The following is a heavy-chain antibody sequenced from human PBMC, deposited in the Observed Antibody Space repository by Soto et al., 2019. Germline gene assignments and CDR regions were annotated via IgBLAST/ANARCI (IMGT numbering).Heavy chain of an antibody. CDR2: ISGSGGST. V-gene: IGHV3-23*01. CDR3: AKVSDIVVVTAILDY. Sequence: GGSLRLSCAASGFTFSSYAMSWVRQAPGKGLEWVSAISGSGGSTYYADSVKGRFTISRDNSKNTLYLQMNSLRAEDTAVYYCAKVSDIVVVTAILDYWGQGTLVTVSS. D-gene: IGHD2-21*02. CDR1: GFTFSSYA. J-gene: IGHJ4*02.